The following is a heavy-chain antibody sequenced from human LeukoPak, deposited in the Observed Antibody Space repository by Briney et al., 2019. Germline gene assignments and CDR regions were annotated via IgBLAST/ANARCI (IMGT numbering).Heavy chain of an antibody. CDR3: ARKYCSSTNCYRSPPYFDL. V-gene: IGHV4-39*01. D-gene: IGHD2-2*01. J-gene: IGHJ2*01. Sequence: SETLSLTCTVSGGSISSGDYYWAWIRQPPGKGLEWIGSIFYSGSTYYNPSLKSRVTISVDTSKNQFSLELSSVTAADTAVYYCARKYCSSTNCYRSPPYFDLWGRGTLVTVSS. CDR2: IFYSGST. CDR1: GGSISSGDYY.